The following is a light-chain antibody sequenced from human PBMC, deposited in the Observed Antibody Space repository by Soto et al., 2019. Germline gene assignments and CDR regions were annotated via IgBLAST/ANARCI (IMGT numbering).Light chain of an antibody. V-gene: IGKV1-5*03. Sequence: DIEMTQSPGTLSASVCGLVTITCRASQSISSWLAWYQQKPGKAPKLLIYKASSLESGVPSRFSGSGSGTEFTLTISSLQPDDFATYYCQQYNSWWTFGQGTKVDI. CDR3: QQYNSWWT. CDR2: KAS. CDR1: QSISSW. J-gene: IGKJ1*01.